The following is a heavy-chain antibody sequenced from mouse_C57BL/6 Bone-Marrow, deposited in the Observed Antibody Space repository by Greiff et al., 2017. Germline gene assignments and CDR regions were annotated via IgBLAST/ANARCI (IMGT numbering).Heavy chain of an antibody. J-gene: IGHJ1*03. V-gene: IGHV5-6*01. D-gene: IGHD1-1*01. CDR2: ISSGGSYT. Sequence: EVMLVESGGDLVKPGGSLKLSCAASGFTFSSYGMSWVRQTPDKRLEWVATISSGGSYTYYPDSVKGRFTISRDNAKNTLYLQMSSLKSEDTAMYYCARERVFTTVVAHWYFDVWGTGTTVTVSS. CDR3: ARERVFTTVVAHWYFDV. CDR1: GFTFSSYG.